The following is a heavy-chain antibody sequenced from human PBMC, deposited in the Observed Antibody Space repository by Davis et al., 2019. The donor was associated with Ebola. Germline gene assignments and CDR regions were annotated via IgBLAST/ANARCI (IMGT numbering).Heavy chain of an antibody. J-gene: IGHJ6*04. CDR1: GFTVSSNY. Sequence: GESLKISCAASGFTVSSNYMSWVRQAPGKGLEWVSVIYSGGSTYYADSVKGRFTISRDNSKNTLYLQMNSLRAEDTAVYYCARGSFTTPTRIVVVPAATTYGMDVWGKGTTVTVSS. D-gene: IGHD2-2*01. CDR3: ARGSFTTPTRIVVVPAATTYGMDV. V-gene: IGHV3-53*01. CDR2: IYSGGST.